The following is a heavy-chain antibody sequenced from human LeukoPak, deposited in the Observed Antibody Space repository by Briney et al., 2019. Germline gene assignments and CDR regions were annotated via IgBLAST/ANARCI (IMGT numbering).Heavy chain of an antibody. V-gene: IGHV4-39*01. CDR2: IYRRGST. Sequence: SETLSLTCTVSGASVSSSDSYWSWIRQPPGKGLEWIGSIYRRGSTSYNPSLKSRVTVSEDMSKNHFSLRLSSVTAADTAVYYCARHVQDLGIKVWGQGTTVTVSS. J-gene: IGHJ6*02. CDR1: GASVSSSDSY. CDR3: ARHVQDLGIKV.